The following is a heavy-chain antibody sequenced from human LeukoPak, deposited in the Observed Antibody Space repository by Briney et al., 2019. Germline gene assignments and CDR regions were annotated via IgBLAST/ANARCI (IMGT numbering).Heavy chain of an antibody. CDR2: ISAYNGNT. D-gene: IGHD1-26*01. J-gene: IGHJ6*03. Sequence: ASVKVSCKASGYTFTSYGISWVRQAPGQGLEWMGWISAYNGNTNYAQKLQGRVTMTTDTSTRTAYMALRSLRSDDTAVYYCARALNSGSYYYYYYMDVWGKGTTVTVSS. CDR3: ARALNSGSYYYYYYMDV. CDR1: GYTFTSYG. V-gene: IGHV1-18*01.